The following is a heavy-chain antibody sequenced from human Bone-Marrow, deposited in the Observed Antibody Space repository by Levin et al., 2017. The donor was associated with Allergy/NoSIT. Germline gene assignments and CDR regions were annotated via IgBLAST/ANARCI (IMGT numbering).Heavy chain of an antibody. V-gene: IGHV3-74*01. CDR2: INSDGSYT. J-gene: IGHJ4*02. CDR3: ARDRDYGGNRFDY. Sequence: AGGSLRLSCTASGFTFSSYWMHWVCQGPGKGLVWVSRINSDGSYTNYADSVKGRFTISRDNAKNTLYLQLNSLRAEDTAVYYCARDRDYGGNRFDYWGQGTLVTVSS. D-gene: IGHD4-23*01. CDR1: GFTFSSYW.